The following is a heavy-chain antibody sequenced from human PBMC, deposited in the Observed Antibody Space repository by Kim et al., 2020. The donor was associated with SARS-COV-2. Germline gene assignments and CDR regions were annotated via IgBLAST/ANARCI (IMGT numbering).Heavy chain of an antibody. J-gene: IGHJ5*02. CDR2: GGGTT. V-gene: IGHV3-53*01. CDR3: ANGGGSA. D-gene: IGHD6-25*01. Sequence: GGGTTNDDVSVKGRFSISRDNSKNTLYLKMNSLRVEDTAMYFCANGGGSAWGQGTLVTVTS.